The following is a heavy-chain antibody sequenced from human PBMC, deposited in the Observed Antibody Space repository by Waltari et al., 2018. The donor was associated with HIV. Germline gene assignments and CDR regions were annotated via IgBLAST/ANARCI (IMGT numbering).Heavy chain of an antibody. CDR2: INPGGGST. CDR3: ARASISPRWFGSPGDY. J-gene: IGHJ4*02. Sequence: QVQVVQSGAEVKKPGASVKVSCKASGYTFSSHYMHWVRQAPGQGLEWMGIINPGGGSTSYAQKFQGRVTMTRDTSTSTVYMELSSLRSEDTAVYYCARASISPRWFGSPGDYWGQGTLVTVSS. V-gene: IGHV1-46*01. CDR1: GYTFSSHY. D-gene: IGHD3-10*01.